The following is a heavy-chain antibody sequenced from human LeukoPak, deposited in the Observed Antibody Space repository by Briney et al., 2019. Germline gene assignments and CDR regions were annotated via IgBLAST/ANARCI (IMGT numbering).Heavy chain of an antibody. J-gene: IGHJ6*03. D-gene: IGHD2-15*01. Sequence: GESLKISCKGSGYSFTSYWIGWVRQMPGKGLEWMGIIYPGDSDTRYSPSFQGQVAISADKSISTAYLQWSSLKASDTAMYYCARRRYCSGGSCYPGFYYYYMDVWGKGTTVTVSS. CDR3: ARRRYCSGGSCYPGFYYYYMDV. V-gene: IGHV5-51*01. CDR1: GYSFTSYW. CDR2: IYPGDSDT.